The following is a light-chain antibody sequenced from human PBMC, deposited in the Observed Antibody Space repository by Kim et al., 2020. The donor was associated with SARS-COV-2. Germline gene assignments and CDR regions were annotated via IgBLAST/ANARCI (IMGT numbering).Light chain of an antibody. Sequence: FPGEGATLSCRASQTVSDKLAWYQQRPGQAPRLLIYGASTRAAGVPARFSGSGSGTEFTLTISSLQSADFAIYFCQQYSDWPPWTFVQGTKVDIK. CDR1: QTVSDK. J-gene: IGKJ1*01. CDR2: GAS. CDR3: QQYSDWPPWT. V-gene: IGKV3-15*01.